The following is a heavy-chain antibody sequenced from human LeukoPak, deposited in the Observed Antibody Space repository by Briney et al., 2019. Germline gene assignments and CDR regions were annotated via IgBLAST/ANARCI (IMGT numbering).Heavy chain of an antibody. CDR3: ARVPPTVTASYWYFDL. CDR2: IYYSGST. CDR1: GGSFSGYY. Sequence: PSETLSLTCAVYGGSFSGYYWSWIRQPPGKGLEWIGSIYYSGSTYYNPSLKSRVTISVDTSKNQFSLKLSSVTAADTAVYYCARVPPTVTASYWYFDLWGRGTLVTVSS. J-gene: IGHJ2*01. D-gene: IGHD4-17*01. V-gene: IGHV4-34*01.